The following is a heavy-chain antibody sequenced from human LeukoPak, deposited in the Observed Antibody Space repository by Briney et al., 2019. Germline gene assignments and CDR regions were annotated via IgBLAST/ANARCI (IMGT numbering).Heavy chain of an antibody. Sequence: SETLSLTCTVSGGSITSYYWSWIRQPPGRGLEWIGSIYYSGSTNYNPSLKSRLTISVDTSKNQFSLSLSAVTAADTAIYYCARQGSYSTATADFWGQGTLVTVSS. V-gene: IGHV4-59*08. CDR2: IYYSGST. CDR1: GGSITSYY. J-gene: IGHJ4*02. D-gene: IGHD3-10*01. CDR3: ARQGSYSTATADF.